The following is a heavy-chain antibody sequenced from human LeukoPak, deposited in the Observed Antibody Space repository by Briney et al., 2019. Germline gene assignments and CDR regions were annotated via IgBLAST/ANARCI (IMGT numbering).Heavy chain of an antibody. CDR2: ISSSGGST. V-gene: IGHV3-64D*09. Sequence: GGSLRLSCSASGFTFSNSGIHWVRQVLGKGLEYVSGISSSGGSTYYADSVKGRVTISRDNSKNTVYLQMSSLRTDDTAVYYCNSYAFDIWDLGTTVTVSS. CDR3: NSYAFDI. CDR1: GFTFSNSG. D-gene: IGHD4-23*01. J-gene: IGHJ3*02.